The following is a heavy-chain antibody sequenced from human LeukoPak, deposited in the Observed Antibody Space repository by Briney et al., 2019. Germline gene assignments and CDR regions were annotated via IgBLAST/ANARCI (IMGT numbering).Heavy chain of an antibody. Sequence: GGSLRLSCAVSGFSVRTNFISWVRQAPGKGLEWVSVIYTGGGTDHADSVKGRFTISRDNSKNTLYLQMNSLRAEDTAVYYCAKDLRYSSGWYYYYYMDVWGKGTTVTISS. V-gene: IGHV3-53*05. J-gene: IGHJ6*03. CDR3: AKDLRYSSGWYYYYYMDV. CDR2: IYTGGGT. D-gene: IGHD6-19*01. CDR1: GFSVRTNF.